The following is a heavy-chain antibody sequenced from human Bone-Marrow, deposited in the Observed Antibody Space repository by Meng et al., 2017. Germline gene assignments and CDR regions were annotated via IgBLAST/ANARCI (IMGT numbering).Heavy chain of an antibody. CDR1: GFTFSSYE. CDR2: ISSSGSTI. V-gene: IGHV3-48*03. J-gene: IGHJ5*02. Sequence: GGSLRLSCAASGFTFSSYEMSWVRQAPGKGLEWVSYISSSGSTIYYADSVKGRFTISRDNAKNSLYLQMNSLRAEDTAVYYCARATRDYGSGSYFLLEFRFAYWFDPWGQGTLVTVSS. CDR3: ARATRDYGSGSYFLLEFRFAYWFDP. D-gene: IGHD3-10*01.